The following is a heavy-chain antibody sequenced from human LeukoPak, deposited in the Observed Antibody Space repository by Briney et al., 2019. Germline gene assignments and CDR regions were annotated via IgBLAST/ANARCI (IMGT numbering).Heavy chain of an antibody. CDR3: AREMGGFDY. D-gene: IGHD3-16*01. CDR2: IYYSGST. CDR1: GGSISSYY. V-gene: IGHV4-59*01. Sequence: SETLSLTCTVSGGSISSYYWSWIRQPPGKGLEWIGYIYYSGSTNYNPFLKSRVTISVDTSKNQFSLKLSSVTAADTAVYYCAREMGGFDYWGQGTLVTVSS. J-gene: IGHJ4*02.